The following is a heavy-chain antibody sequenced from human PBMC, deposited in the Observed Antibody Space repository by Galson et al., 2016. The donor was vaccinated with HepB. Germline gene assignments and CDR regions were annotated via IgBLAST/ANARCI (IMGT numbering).Heavy chain of an antibody. Sequence: SLRLSCAVSEFPFSIYAMSWVRQAPGKGLEWVSTISSTVVSTYYADSVKGRFTISRDNSKNTLYLQMNSLRVEDTAVYYCVTSRGYYGSGSSGWFDPWGQGTLVIVSS. CDR2: ISSTVVST. J-gene: IGHJ5*02. CDR1: EFPFSIYA. D-gene: IGHD3-10*01. V-gene: IGHV3-23*01. CDR3: VTSRGYYGSGSSGWFDP.